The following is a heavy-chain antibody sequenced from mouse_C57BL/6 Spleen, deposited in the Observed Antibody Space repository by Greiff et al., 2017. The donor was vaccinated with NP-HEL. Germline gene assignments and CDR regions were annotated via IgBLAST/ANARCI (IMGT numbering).Heavy chain of an antibody. D-gene: IGHD2-1*01. J-gene: IGHJ2*01. V-gene: IGHV1-53*01. CDR2: INPSNGGT. Sequence: QVQLQQPGTELVKPGASVKLSCKASGYTFTSYWLHWVKQRPGQGLEWIGIINPSNGGTNYNEKFKSKATLTVDKSSSTAYMQRSSLTSEDWAVYYCALYGNYVDYFDYWGQGTTLTVSS. CDR1: GYTFTSYW. CDR3: ALYGNYVDYFDY.